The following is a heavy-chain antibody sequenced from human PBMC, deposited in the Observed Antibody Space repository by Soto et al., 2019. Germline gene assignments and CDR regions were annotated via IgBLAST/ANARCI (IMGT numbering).Heavy chain of an antibody. D-gene: IGHD6-13*01. CDR2: IVVGSGNT. V-gene: IGHV1-58*02. J-gene: IGHJ5*02. CDR3: AADAGNSYNLFDP. CDR1: GFTFTSSA. Sequence: GASVKVSCKASGFTFTSSAMQWVRQARGQRLEWIGWIVVGSGNTNYAQKFQERVTITRDMSTSTAYMELSSLRSEDTAVYYCAADAGNSYNLFDPWGQGTLVTVSS.